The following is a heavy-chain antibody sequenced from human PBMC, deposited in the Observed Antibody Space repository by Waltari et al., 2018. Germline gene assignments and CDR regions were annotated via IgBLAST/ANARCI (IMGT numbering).Heavy chain of an antibody. CDR2: IYTSGSI. Sequence: QVQLQESGPGLVKPSQTLSLTCTVSGGSISSGSYYWSWNRQPAVKGLEWIGRIYTSGSINQNPSLKSRVTISVDPSKNQFSLKLSSGTAADTAVYYCARDHAGGLRSFDYWGQGTLVTVSS. V-gene: IGHV4-61*02. CDR1: GGSISSGSYY. D-gene: IGHD5-12*01. J-gene: IGHJ4*02. CDR3: ARDHAGGLRSFDY.